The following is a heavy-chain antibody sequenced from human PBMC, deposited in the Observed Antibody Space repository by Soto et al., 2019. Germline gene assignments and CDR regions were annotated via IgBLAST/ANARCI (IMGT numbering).Heavy chain of an antibody. CDR3: ARDVVGATGGYYYYGMDV. Sequence: ASVKVSCKASGYTFTSYGISWVRQAPGQGLEWMGWISAYNGNTNYAQKLQGRVTMTTDTSTSTAYMELRSLRSDDTAVYYCARDVVGATGGYYYYGMDVWGQGTTVTVPS. V-gene: IGHV1-18*04. D-gene: IGHD1-26*01. CDR1: GYTFTSYG. CDR2: ISAYNGNT. J-gene: IGHJ6*02.